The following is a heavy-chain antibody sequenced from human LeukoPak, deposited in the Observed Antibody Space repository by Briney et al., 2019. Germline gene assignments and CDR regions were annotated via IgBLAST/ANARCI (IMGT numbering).Heavy chain of an antibody. CDR2: IYTSGST. CDR3: ARDVASHSNDAFDI. J-gene: IGHJ3*02. Sequence: SETLSLTCTASGGSISSYYWSWIRQPAGKGLEWIGRIYTSGSTNYNPSLKSRVTMSVDTSKNQFSLKLSSVTAADTAVYYCARDVASHSNDAFDIWGQGTMVTVSS. D-gene: IGHD2-2*01. CDR1: GGSISSYY. V-gene: IGHV4-4*07.